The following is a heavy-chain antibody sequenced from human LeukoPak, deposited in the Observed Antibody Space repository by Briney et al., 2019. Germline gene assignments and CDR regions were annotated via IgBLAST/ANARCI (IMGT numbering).Heavy chain of an antibody. J-gene: IGHJ6*03. CDR1: GFTFSSYA. D-gene: IGHD2-2*01. CDR2: ISGSGGST. Sequence: PGGSLRLSCAASGFTFSSYAMSWVRQAPGKGLEWVSAISGSGGSTYYADSVKGRFTISRDNSKNTLYLQMNSLRAEDTAVYYCAKDRCSSTSPLYLCYMDVWGKGTTVTVSS. V-gene: IGHV3-23*01. CDR3: AKDRCSSTSPLYLCYMDV.